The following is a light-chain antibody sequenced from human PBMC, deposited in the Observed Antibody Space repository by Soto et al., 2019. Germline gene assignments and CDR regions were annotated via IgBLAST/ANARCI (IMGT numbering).Light chain of an antibody. CDR1: NSNIGSNT. CDR2: SNN. V-gene: IGLV1-44*01. CDR3: ATWDDSLNGWV. Sequence: QSVLTQPPSASGTPGQRVTISCSGSNSNIGSNTVNWYQQVPGTAPKLLIYSNNQRPSGVPDRFSGSKSDTSASLAISGLQSEDTADYYCATWDDSLNGWVFGGGTKLTVL. J-gene: IGLJ3*02.